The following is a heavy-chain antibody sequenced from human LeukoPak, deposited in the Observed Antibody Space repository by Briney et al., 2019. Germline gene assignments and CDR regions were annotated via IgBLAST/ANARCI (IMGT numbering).Heavy chain of an antibody. CDR3: ARDFDYFDY. CDR2: ISYIGST. V-gene: IGHV4-59*01. J-gene: IGHJ4*02. CDR1: GDSITTYY. Sequence: PSETLSLTCTVSGDSITTYYWSWIRQPPGKGLEWIGYISYIGSTKYNPSLKSRVTISVDTSKNQLSLKLSSVTAADTAVYYCARDFDYFDYWGQGTLVTVSS.